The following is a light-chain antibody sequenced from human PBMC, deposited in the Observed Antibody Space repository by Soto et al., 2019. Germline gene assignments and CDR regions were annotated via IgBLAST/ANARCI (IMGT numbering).Light chain of an antibody. Sequence: SYELTQPPSVSVAPGTTARITCGGNNIGSKSVHGYQQKPVQAPVQVMYYVSDRPSRIPERFSGSNSGNTATLTISRVEAEDEADYYCQVWDSRSDHVVFGGGTTLTVL. CDR2: YVS. J-gene: IGLJ2*01. CDR1: NIGSKS. CDR3: QVWDSRSDHVV. V-gene: IGLV3-21*04.